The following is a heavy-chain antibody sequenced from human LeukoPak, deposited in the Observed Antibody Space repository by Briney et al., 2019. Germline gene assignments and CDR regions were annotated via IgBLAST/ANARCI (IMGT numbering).Heavy chain of an antibody. J-gene: IGHJ4*02. Sequence: PGGSLRLSCADSGFTFSSYSMNWVRQAPGKGLEWVSSISSSSSYIYYADSVKGRFTISRDNAKNSLYLQMNSLRAEDTAVYYCASSGIVGATGVFYWGQGTLVTVSS. CDR1: GFTFSSYS. D-gene: IGHD1-26*01. V-gene: IGHV3-21*01. CDR3: ASSGIVGATGVFY. CDR2: ISSSSSYI.